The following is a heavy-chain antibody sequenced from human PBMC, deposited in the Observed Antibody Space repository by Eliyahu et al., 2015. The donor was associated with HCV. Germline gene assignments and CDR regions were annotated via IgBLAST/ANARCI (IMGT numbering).Heavy chain of an antibody. Sequence: QVQLQQWGAGLLKPSETLSLXCXVYGGSFSGYYWSWIRQPPGKGLEWIGEINHSGSTNYNPSLKSRVTISIDTSKNQFSLKLSSVTAADTAVYYCARAGDSSGYYQDYWGQGTLVTVSS. CDR2: INHSGST. CDR3: ARAGDSSGYYQDY. CDR1: GGSFSGYY. V-gene: IGHV4-34*01. D-gene: IGHD3-22*01. J-gene: IGHJ4*02.